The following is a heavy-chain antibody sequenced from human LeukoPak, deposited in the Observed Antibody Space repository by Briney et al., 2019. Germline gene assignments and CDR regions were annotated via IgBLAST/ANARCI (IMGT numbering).Heavy chain of an antibody. CDR1: GGSISSGDYY. CDR3: ASHGPVVAATFPTNNWFDP. Sequence: PSETLSLTCTVSGGSISSGDYYWSWIRQPPGKGLEWIGYIYYSGSTYYNPSLKSRVTISVDTSKDQFSLKLSSVTAADTAVYYCASHGPVVAATFPTNNWFDPWGQGTLVTVSS. CDR2: IYYSGST. D-gene: IGHD2-15*01. V-gene: IGHV4-30-4*08. J-gene: IGHJ5*02.